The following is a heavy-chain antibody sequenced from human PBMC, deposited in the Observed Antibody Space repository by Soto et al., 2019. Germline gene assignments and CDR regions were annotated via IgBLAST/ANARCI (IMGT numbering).Heavy chain of an antibody. V-gene: IGHV1-18*01. J-gene: IGHJ6*02. CDR2: ISAYNGNT. Sequence: QVQLVQSGAEVKKPGASVKVSCKASGYTCTSYGISWVRQAPGQGLEWMGWISAYNGNTNYAQKLLGRVTMTTDTTTSTHYMDLRSLRSEDRAVYYCAREVWDLRYFDWLLSGDYYYYGMDVWGQGTTVTVSS. CDR3: AREVWDLRYFDWLLSGDYYYYGMDV. D-gene: IGHD3-9*01. CDR1: GYTCTSYG.